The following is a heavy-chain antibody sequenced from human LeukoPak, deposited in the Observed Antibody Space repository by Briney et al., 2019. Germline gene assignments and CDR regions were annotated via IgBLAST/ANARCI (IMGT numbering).Heavy chain of an antibody. CDR2: IYYSGST. J-gene: IGHJ4*02. CDR1: GGSISSYY. V-gene: IGHV4-59*01. CDR3: ASGSYLYYLDY. Sequence: SETLSLTCTVSGGSISSYYWSWIRQPPGKGLEWIGYIYYSGSTNYNPSLKSRVTISVDTSRNRFSLKLSSVTAADTAVYYCASGSYLYYLDYWGQGTLVTVSS. D-gene: IGHD1-26*01.